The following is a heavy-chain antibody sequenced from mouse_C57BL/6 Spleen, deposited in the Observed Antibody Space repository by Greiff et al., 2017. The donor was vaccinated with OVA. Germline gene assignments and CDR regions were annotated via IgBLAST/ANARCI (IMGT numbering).Heavy chain of an antibody. CDR3: TREIYGNGYFDY. CDR2: IDPETGGT. V-gene: IGHV1-15*01. J-gene: IGHJ2*01. D-gene: IGHD2-1*01. Sequence: VQLQQSGAELVRPGASVTLSCKASGYTFTDYEMHWVKQTPVHGLEWIGAIDPETGGTAYNQKFKGKAILTADKSSSTAYMELRSLTSEDSAVYYCTREIYGNGYFDYWGQGTTLTVSS. CDR1: GYTFTDYE.